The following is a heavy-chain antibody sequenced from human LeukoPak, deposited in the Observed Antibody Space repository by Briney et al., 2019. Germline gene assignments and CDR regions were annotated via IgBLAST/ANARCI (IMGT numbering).Heavy chain of an antibody. CDR3: ARQDTVTTFEAFDI. Sequence: PSETLSLTCTASGGSISSYYWSWIRQPPGKGLEWIGYIYYSGSTNYNPSLKSRVTISVDTSKNQFSLKLSSVTAADTAVYYCARQDTVTTFEAFDIWGQGTMVTVSS. J-gene: IGHJ3*02. D-gene: IGHD4-11*01. V-gene: IGHV4-59*08. CDR2: IYYSGST. CDR1: GGSISSYY.